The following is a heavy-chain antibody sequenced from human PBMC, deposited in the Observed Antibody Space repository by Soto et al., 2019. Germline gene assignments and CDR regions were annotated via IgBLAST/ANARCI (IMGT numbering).Heavy chain of an antibody. V-gene: IGHV1-3*01. CDR1: GYTFTSYA. CDR2: INAGNGNT. Sequence: ASVKVSCKASGYTFTSYAMHWVRQAPGQRLEWMGWINAGNGNTKYSQKFQGRVTITRDTSASTAYMELSSLRSEDTAVYYCARRIVVVPAASIAAAGTFDYWGQGTLVTVSS. J-gene: IGHJ4*02. D-gene: IGHD2-2*01. CDR3: ARRIVVVPAASIAAAGTFDY.